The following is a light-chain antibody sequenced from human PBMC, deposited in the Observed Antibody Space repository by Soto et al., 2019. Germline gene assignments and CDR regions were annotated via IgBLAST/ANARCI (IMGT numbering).Light chain of an antibody. CDR2: DVS. CDR1: SSDVGGYNY. CDR3: CSYAGSYTYV. J-gene: IGLJ1*01. V-gene: IGLV2-11*01. Sequence: QSALTQPRSVSGSPGQSVTISCTGTSSDVGGYNYVSWYQQYPGKAPKLMIYDVSKRPSGVPDRFSGSKSGNTASLTISGLQAEDEADYYCCSYAGSYTYVFAPGTKVTVL.